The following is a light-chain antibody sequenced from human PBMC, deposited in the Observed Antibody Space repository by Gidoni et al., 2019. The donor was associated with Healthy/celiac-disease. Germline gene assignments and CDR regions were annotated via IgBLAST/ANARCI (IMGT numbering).Light chain of an antibody. Sequence: ELVLTQSPATLSWSPGERATLSCKASQSVSSYLAWYQQKPGQAPRLLIYDASNRATGIPARFSGSGSGTDFTLTISSLEPEDFAVYYCQQRSNWPPTFGQGTKLEIK. CDR3: QQRSNWPPT. CDR2: DAS. V-gene: IGKV3-11*01. CDR1: QSVSSY. J-gene: IGKJ2*01.